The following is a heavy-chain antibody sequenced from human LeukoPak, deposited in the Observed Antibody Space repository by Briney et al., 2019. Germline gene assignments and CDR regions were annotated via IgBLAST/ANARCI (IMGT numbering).Heavy chain of an antibody. J-gene: IGHJ4*02. V-gene: IGHV4-59*08. CDR2: IYYSGST. Sequence: SETLSLTCTVSGGSISSYYWSWIRQPPGKGLEWIGYIYYSGSTNYNPSLKSRVTISVDTSKNQFSLKLSSVTTADTAVYYCARIESSSWYFDYWGQGTLVTVSS. CDR1: GGSISSYY. CDR3: ARIESSSWYFDY. D-gene: IGHD6-13*01.